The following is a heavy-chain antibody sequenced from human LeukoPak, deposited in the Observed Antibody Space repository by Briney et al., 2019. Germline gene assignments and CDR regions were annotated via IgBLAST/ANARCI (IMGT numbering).Heavy chain of an antibody. CDR2: IDYSGST. D-gene: IGHD5-24*01. V-gene: IGHV4-31*03. CDR1: GGSISRGGYY. CDR3: ARDPGKDGYNYSFDY. J-gene: IGHJ4*02. Sequence: SETLSLTCTVSGGSISRGGYYWGWIRQHPGKGLEWVGYIDYSGSTYYNPSLKSRLTISIDTSKHQFSLRLSSVTAADTAVYYCARDPGKDGYNYSFDYWGQGTLVTVSS.